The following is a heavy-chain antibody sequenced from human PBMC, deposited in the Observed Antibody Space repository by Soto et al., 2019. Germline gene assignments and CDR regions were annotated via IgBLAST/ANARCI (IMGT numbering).Heavy chain of an antibody. CDR3: ARGGYSSSWYDYYYYGMDV. V-gene: IGHV3-7*03. J-gene: IGHJ6*02. CDR1: GFTFSSYW. D-gene: IGHD6-13*01. CDR2: IKQDGSEK. Sequence: PGGSLRLSCAASGFTFSSYWMSWVRQAPGKGLEWVANIKQDGSEKYYVDSVKGRFTISRDNAKNSLYLQMNSLRAEDTAVYYCARGGYSSSWYDYYYYGMDVWGQGTTVTVSS.